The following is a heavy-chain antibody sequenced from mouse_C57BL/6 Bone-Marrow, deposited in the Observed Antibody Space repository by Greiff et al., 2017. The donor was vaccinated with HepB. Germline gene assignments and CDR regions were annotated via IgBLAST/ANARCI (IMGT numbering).Heavy chain of an antibody. CDR2: IYPRSGNT. V-gene: IGHV1-81*01. CDR1: GYTFTSYG. Sequence: QVQLQQSGAELARPGASVKLSCKASGYTFTSYGISWVKQRTGQGLEWIGEIYPRSGNTYYNEKFKGKATLTADKSSSTASMELRSLTSEDSAVYYCALEAPPDYWGQGTTLTVSS. CDR3: ALEAPPDY. J-gene: IGHJ2*01.